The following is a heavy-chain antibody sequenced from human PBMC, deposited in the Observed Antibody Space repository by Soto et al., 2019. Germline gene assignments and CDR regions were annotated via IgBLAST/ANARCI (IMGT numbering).Heavy chain of an antibody. CDR3: ARDASAASYYYYGMDV. V-gene: IGHV1-18*04. Sequence: ASVKVSCKASGYTFTSYGTSWVRQAPGQGLEWMGWISAYNGNTNYAQKLQGRVTMTTDTSTSTAYMELRSLRSDDTAVYYCARDASAASYYYYGMDVWGQGATVTVSS. CDR2: ISAYNGNT. J-gene: IGHJ6*02. D-gene: IGHD2-15*01. CDR1: GYTFTSYG.